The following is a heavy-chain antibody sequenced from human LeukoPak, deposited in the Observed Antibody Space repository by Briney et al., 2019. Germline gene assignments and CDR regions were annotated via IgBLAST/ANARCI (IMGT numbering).Heavy chain of an antibody. CDR2: IYYSGST. J-gene: IGHJ5*02. CDR1: GGSISSYY. D-gene: IGHD2-15*01. CDR3: AGRYSSGYNWFDP. V-gene: IGHV4-59*01. Sequence: SETLSLTCTVSGGSISSYYWSWIRQPPGKGLEWIGYIYYSGSTNYNPSLKSRVTISVDTSKNQFSLKLSSVTTADTAVYYCAGRYSSGYNWFDPWGQGTLVTVSS.